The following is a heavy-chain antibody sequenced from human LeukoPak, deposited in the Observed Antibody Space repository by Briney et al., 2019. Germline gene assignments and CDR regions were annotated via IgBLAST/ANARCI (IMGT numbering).Heavy chain of an antibody. Sequence: PSETLSLTCAVSGGSISSGGYSWSWIRQPPGKGLEWIGYIYHSGSTYYNTSLKSPVTISVDRSNNQFSLQLSSVTAADTAVYSCARVTSWFDPWGQGTLVTVSS. CDR1: GGSISSGGYS. V-gene: IGHV4-30-2*01. CDR3: ARVTSWFDP. J-gene: IGHJ5*02. CDR2: IYHSGST.